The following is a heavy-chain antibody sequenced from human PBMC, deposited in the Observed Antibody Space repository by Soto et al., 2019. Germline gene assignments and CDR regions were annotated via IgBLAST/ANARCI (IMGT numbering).Heavy chain of an antibody. V-gene: IGHV3-30-3*01. J-gene: IGHJ4*02. CDR3: ARVGGTAARRQGLDF. Sequence: QVQLVESGGGVVQPGRSLRLSCAASGFTFSSYSMHWVRQAPGKGLEWVAVISYDGRNKYYADAVKGRFTTSRDNSKSTLYLRMNSLRLEATAVYYWARVGGTAARRQGLDFWGQGTLVTVSS. CDR1: GFTFSSYS. CDR2: ISYDGRNK. D-gene: IGHD6-6*01.